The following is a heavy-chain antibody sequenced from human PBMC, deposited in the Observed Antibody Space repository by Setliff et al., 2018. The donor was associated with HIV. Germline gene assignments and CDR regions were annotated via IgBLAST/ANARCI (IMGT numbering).Heavy chain of an antibody. CDR3: ARDYYDDTYYSPGIYYLYYMDV. CDR1: GGSVSDYS. J-gene: IGHJ6*03. V-gene: IGHV4-34*01. Sequence: SETLSLTCGFYGGSVSDYSWSWVRQSPGKGLEWIGEINHSGRTSYNPSLKSRVTISVDKSNNQFSLKLSSVTAADTAVYYCARDYYDDTYYSPGIYYLYYMDVWGKGTTVTVSS. CDR2: INHSGRT. D-gene: IGHD3-10*01.